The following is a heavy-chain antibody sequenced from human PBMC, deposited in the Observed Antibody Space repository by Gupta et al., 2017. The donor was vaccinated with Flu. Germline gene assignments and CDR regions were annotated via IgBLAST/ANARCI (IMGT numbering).Heavy chain of an antibody. J-gene: IGHJ6*02. CDR3: ARDGRYYDSSGYYGYYYYGMDV. D-gene: IGHD3-22*01. V-gene: IGHV1-46*01. CDR1: GYTFTSYY. Sequence: QVQLVQSGAEVKKPGASVKVSCKASGYTFTSYYMHWVRQPPGQGLEWMGIINPSGGSTSYAQKFQGRVTMTRDTSTSTVYMGLSSLRSEDTAVYYCARDGRYYDSSGYYGYYYYGMDVWGQGTTVTVSS. CDR2: INPSGGST.